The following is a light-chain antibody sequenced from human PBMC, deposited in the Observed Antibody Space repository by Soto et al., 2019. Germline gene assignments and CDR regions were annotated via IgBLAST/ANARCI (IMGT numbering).Light chain of an antibody. CDR3: QQYGSSPYT. J-gene: IGKJ2*01. CDR1: QSVSSNH. V-gene: IGKV3-20*01. Sequence: EIVLTQSPGTLSLSPGERATLSCRASQSVSSNHLAWYQQKPGQAPRLLIYGGSSRATGIPYRFSGSGSGTDFTLTISRLEPEDFAVYYCQQYGSSPYTFGQGTTLEIK. CDR2: GGS.